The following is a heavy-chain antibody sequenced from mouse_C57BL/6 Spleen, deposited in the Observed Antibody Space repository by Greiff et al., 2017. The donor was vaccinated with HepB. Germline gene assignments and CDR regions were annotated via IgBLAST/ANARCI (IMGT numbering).Heavy chain of an antibody. CDR2: INYDGSST. V-gene: IGHV5-16*01. J-gene: IGHJ3*01. CDR1: GFTFSDYY. CDR3: ARVSEYSNYAAY. Sequence: EVHLVESEGGLVQPGSSMKLSCTASGFTFSDYYMAWVRQVPEKGLEWVANINYDGSSTYYLDSLKSRFIISRDNAKNILYLQMSSLKSEDTATYYCARVSEYSNYAAYWGQGTLVTVSA. D-gene: IGHD2-5*01.